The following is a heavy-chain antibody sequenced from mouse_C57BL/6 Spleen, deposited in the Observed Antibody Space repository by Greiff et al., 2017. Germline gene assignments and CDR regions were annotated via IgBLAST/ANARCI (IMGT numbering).Heavy chain of an antibody. V-gene: IGHV1-64*01. J-gene: IGHJ4*01. CDR2: IHPNSGST. CDR3: ASGEYDGSYYYAMDY. CDR1: GYTFTSYW. Sequence: QVQLQQPGAELVKPGASVKLSCKASGYTFTSYWMHWVKQRPGQGLEWIGMIHPNSGSTNYTETFKSKATLTVDKSSSTAYMQLSSLTSEDSAVYYCASGEYDGSYYYAMDYGGKGTSVTVSS. D-gene: IGHD2-14*01.